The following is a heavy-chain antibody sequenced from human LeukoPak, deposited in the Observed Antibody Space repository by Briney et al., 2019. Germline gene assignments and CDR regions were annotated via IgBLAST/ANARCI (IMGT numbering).Heavy chain of an antibody. D-gene: IGHD3-22*01. CDR3: ARGKGASSGSNMYHFDY. J-gene: IGHJ4*02. CDR1: GYHLWCHH. V-gene: IGHV3-53*01. Sequence: GGSLRLSLSSSGYHLWCHHDRNGPQAPGKGLEWVSVIYSGGGTYYADSVKGRFTISRANSQTSKYLQMNRLSAEHTAVSCVARGKGASSGSNMYHFDYWGQGTLVAVSS. CDR2: IYSGGGT.